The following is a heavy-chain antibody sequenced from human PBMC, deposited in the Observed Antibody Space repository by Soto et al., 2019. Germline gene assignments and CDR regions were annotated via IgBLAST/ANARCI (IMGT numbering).Heavy chain of an antibody. V-gene: IGHV3-23*01. CDR1: GFTFSSYA. J-gene: IGHJ6*02. CDR3: ARVASYGDHEYYYYGMDV. CDR2: ISGSAGST. Sequence: PGGSLRLSCAASGFTFSSYAMSWVRQAPGKGLEWVSAISGSAGSTYYADSVKGRFTISRDNSKNTLYLQMNSLRAEDTAVYYCARVASYGDHEYYYYGMDVWGQGTTVTVSS. D-gene: IGHD4-17*01.